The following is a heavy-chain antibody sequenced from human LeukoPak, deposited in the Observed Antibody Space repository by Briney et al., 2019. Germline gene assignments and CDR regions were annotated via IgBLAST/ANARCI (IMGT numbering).Heavy chain of an antibody. D-gene: IGHD3-10*01. Sequence: ASVMLSCKASGYTFTSYAMHWVRQAPGQRLEWMGWINAGNGNTKYSQKFQGRVTITRDTSASTAYMELSSLKDTAVYYCARVTMVREVIRAFDIWGQGTMGTVSS. CDR2: INAGNGNT. CDR1: GYTFTSYA. CDR3: ARVTMVREVIRAFDI. V-gene: IGHV1-3*01. J-gene: IGHJ3*02.